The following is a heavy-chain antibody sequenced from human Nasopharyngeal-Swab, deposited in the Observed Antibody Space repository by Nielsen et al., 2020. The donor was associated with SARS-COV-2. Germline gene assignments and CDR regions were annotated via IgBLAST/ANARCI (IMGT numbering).Heavy chain of an antibody. CDR1: GFALSSYW. D-gene: IGHD1-26*01. V-gene: IGHV3-74*01. J-gene: IGHJ4*02. Sequence: GESLKISCAASGFALSSYWMHWVRQTPGKGLVWVSRLHSDGTSTRYADSVKGRFTISRDNAKNSLYLQMNSLRAEDTAVYYCGRDGSNKWGIKTDYWGQGTLVTVSS. CDR2: LHSDGTST. CDR3: GRDGSNKWGIKTDY.